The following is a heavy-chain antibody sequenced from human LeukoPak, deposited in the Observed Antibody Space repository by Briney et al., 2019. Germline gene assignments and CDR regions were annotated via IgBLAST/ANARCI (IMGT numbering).Heavy chain of an antibody. CDR1: GYTFTSYD. Sequence: ASVKVSCKASGYTFTSYDINWVRQATGQGLEWMGWMNPNSGNTGHAQKFQGRVTMTRNTSISTAYMELSSLRSEDTAVYYCARGQSSGWYRVRYYFDYWGQGTLVTVSS. CDR2: MNPNSGNT. J-gene: IGHJ4*02. CDR3: ARGQSSGWYRVRYYFDY. D-gene: IGHD6-19*01. V-gene: IGHV1-8*01.